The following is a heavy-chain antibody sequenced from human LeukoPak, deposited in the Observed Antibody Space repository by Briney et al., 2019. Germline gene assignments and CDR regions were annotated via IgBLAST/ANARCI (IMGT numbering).Heavy chain of an antibody. J-gene: IGHJ3*02. V-gene: IGHV1-46*01. CDR2: INPSDGSI. CDR1: GYTFTSYY. D-gene: IGHD2-15*01. CDR3: ARDGGYCSGGSCSRGAFDI. Sequence: ASVKVSCKASGYTFTSYYMHWVRQAPGQGLEWMGIINPSDGSISYAQKFQGRVTMTRDMSTSTVYMELSSLRSEDTAVYYCARDGGYCSGGSCSRGAFDIWGQGTMVTVS.